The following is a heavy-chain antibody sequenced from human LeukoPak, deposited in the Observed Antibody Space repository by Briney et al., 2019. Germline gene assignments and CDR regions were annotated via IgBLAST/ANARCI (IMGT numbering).Heavy chain of an antibody. CDR3: AREGSSSWYYFDY. CDR2: IYYSGST. J-gene: IGHJ4*02. Sequence: SETLSLTCTVSGGSISSYYWSWIRQPPGKGLEWIGYIYYSGSTNYNPSLKSRVTISVDTSKNQFSLKLSSVTAADTAVYYCAREGSSSWYYFDYWGQGTLVTVSS. D-gene: IGHD6-13*01. CDR1: GGSISSYY. V-gene: IGHV4-59*01.